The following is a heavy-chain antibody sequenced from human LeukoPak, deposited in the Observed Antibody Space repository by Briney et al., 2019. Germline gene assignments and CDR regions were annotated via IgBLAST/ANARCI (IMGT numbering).Heavy chain of an antibody. J-gene: IGHJ4*02. CDR2: INQGGSVL. CDR1: GFTFSRSW. CDR3: AKLLGDVTTLDY. D-gene: IGHD3-16*01. V-gene: IGHV3-7*01. Sequence: GGSLRLSCAGSGFTFSRSWMTWVRPAPGKGLEWVASINQGGSVLHYMDSVKGRFTISRDNAENSVFLQMNNLRAEDTAVYYCAKLLGDVTTLDYWGQGTQVTVSS.